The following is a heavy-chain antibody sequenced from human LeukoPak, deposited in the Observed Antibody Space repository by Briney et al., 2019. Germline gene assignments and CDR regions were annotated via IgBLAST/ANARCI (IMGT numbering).Heavy chain of an antibody. CDR2: INPNSGGT. J-gene: IGHJ4*02. CDR1: GYTFTGYY. Sequence: ASVKVSCKASGYTFTGYYMHWVRQAPGQGLEWMGWINPNSGGTNYAQKFQGRVTMTRGTSISTAYMELSRLRSDDTAVFYCTRGITALAYFDYWGQGTLVTVSS. V-gene: IGHV1-2*02. CDR3: TRGITALAYFDY. D-gene: IGHD3-3*02.